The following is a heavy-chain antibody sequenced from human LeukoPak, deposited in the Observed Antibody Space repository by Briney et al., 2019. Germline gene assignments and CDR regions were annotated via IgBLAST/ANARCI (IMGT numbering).Heavy chain of an antibody. V-gene: IGHV1-18*01. D-gene: IGHD3-9*01. J-gene: IGHJ6*03. CDR3: ARLLYDILTGSYYYYMDV. CDR1: GYTFTSYG. CDR2: ISAYNGNT. Sequence: ASVKVSCKASGYTFTSYGISWVRQAPGQGLEWMGWISAYNGNTNYAQKLQGRVTMTTDTSTSTAYMELRSLRSDDTAVYYCARLLYDILTGSYYYYMDVWGKGTTVTISS.